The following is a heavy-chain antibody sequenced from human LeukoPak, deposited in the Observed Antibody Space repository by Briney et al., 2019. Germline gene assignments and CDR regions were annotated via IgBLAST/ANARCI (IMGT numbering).Heavy chain of an antibody. CDR1: GYIFTSYS. CDR3: ARFSWNTMIGDY. Sequence: GASVRLSCEVSGYIFTSYSISWVRQAPGRGLEWMGWTTTYNGNTNYAQKLQDRVTMTTDTSTSTAYMELRSLRSDDTAVSYCARFSWNTMIGDYWGQGTLVTVSS. CDR2: TTTYNGNT. J-gene: IGHJ4*02. D-gene: IGHD3-22*01. V-gene: IGHV1-18*01.